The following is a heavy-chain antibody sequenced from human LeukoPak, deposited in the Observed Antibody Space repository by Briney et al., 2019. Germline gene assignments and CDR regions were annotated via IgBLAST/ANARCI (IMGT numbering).Heavy chain of an antibody. D-gene: IGHD6-19*01. CDR1: GYTFTSYG. V-gene: IGHV1-18*01. Sequence: ASVKVSCKASGYTFTSYGISWVRQAPGQGLEWMGWISAYNGNTNYAQKLQGRVTMTTDTSTSTVYMELSSLRSEDTAVYYCARVQWPYYFDYWGQGTLVTVSS. J-gene: IGHJ4*02. CDR3: ARVQWPYYFDY. CDR2: ISAYNGNT.